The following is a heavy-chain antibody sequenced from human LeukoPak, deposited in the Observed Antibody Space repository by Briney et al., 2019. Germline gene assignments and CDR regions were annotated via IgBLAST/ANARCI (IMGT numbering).Heavy chain of an antibody. CDR3: ARELGTNYFDY. CDR1: GFTFSSYS. CDR2: ISSSIYI. J-gene: IGHJ4*02. Sequence: PGGSLRLSCAASGFTFSSYSMDCGRQAPGKGLEWVSAISSSIYIYYSDSVKGRFTIPRNNATTSLYLQMNSLRAEDTAVYYCARELGTNYFDYWGQGTLVAVSS. D-gene: IGHD7-27*01. V-gene: IGHV3-21*01.